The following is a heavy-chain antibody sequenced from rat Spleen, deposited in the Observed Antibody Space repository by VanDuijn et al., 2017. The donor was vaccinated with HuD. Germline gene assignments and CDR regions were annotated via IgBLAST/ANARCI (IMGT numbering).Heavy chain of an antibody. D-gene: IGHD1-12*02. J-gene: IGHJ2*01. CDR1: GFSLTSYH. CDR2: ISSGGRT. Sequence: QVQLKESGPGLVQPSQTLSLTCTVSGFSLTSYHVSWVRQPPGKGLEWIAAISSGGRTYYNSALKSRLSISRDTSKSQVLLKMNSLQTEDTAMYFCARSAKYYYDGSYYYVHFDYWGQGVMVTVSS. V-gene: IGHV2S8*01. CDR3: ARSAKYYYDGSYYYVHFDY.